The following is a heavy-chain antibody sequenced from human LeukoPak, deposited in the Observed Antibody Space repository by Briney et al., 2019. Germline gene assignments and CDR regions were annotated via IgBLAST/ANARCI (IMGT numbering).Heavy chain of an antibody. D-gene: IGHD6-13*01. CDR1: GYTFTSYG. V-gene: IGHV1-2*02. CDR3: ARDRGKAYFQH. Sequence: ASVKVSCKASGYTFTSYGISWVRQAPGQGLEWMGWINPNSGGTNYAQKFQGRVTMTRDTSISTAYMELSRLRSDDTAVYYCARDRGKAYFQHWGQGTLVTVSS. J-gene: IGHJ1*01. CDR2: INPNSGGT.